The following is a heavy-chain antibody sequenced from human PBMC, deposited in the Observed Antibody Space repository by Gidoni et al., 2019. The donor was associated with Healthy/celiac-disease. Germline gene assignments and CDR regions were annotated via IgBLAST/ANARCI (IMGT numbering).Heavy chain of an antibody. Sequence: EVQLVESGGGLVKPGGSLSLSCAASGFTFSSYSMNWVRQAPGKGLEWVSAISSSSSYIYYADSVKGRFTISRDNAKNSLYLQMNSLRAEDTAVYYCARGWELLDYWGQGTLVTVSS. CDR3: ARGWELLDY. V-gene: IGHV3-21*01. CDR2: ISSSSSYI. D-gene: IGHD1-26*01. CDR1: GFTFSSYS. J-gene: IGHJ4*02.